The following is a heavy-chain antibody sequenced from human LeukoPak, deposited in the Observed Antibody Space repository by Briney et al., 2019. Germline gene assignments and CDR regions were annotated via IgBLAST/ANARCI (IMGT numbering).Heavy chain of an antibody. CDR3: ARKYGSGSYSFDY. Sequence: GASVKVSCKASGYTFTSYYMHWVRQAPGQGLEWMGIINPSGGSTSYAQKFRGRVTMTRDMSTSTVYMEPSSLRSEDTAVYYCARKYGSGSYSFDYWGQGTLVTVSS. V-gene: IGHV1-46*01. D-gene: IGHD3-10*01. CDR1: GYTFTSYY. CDR2: INPSGGST. J-gene: IGHJ4*02.